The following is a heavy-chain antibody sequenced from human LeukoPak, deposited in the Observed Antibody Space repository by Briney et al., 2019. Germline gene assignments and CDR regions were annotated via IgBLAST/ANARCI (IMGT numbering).Heavy chain of an antibody. D-gene: IGHD2-2*01. J-gene: IGHJ4*02. CDR1: GYTFTSYD. V-gene: IGHV1-8*01. CDR3: ARAPTGYCSSTSCYWFWTQEYYFDY. CDR2: MNPNSGNT. Sequence: ASVKVSCKASGYTFTSYDINWVRQATGQGLEWMGWMNPNSGNTGYAQKFRGRVTMTRNTSISTAYMELSSLRSEDTAVYYCARAPTGYCSSTSCYWFWTQEYYFDYWGQGTLVTVSS.